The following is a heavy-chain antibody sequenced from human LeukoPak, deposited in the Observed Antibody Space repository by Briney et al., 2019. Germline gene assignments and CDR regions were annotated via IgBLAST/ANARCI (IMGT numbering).Heavy chain of an antibody. CDR2: INQDGNEE. J-gene: IGHJ4*02. CDR3: VRDGGVSGYDLLDY. D-gene: IGHD5-12*01. CDR1: GFTFSNYW. V-gene: IGHV3-7*01. Sequence: GGSLILSCAASGFTFSNYWMTWVRQAPGKGLEWVAHINQDGNEEHYMDSVKARFTISRDNAKNSLSLQMNGLRAEDTAVYYCVRDGGVSGYDLLDYWGQRTLVTVSS.